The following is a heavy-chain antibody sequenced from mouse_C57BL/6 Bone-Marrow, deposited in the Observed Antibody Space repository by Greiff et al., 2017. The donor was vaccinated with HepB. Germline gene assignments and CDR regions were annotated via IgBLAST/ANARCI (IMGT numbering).Heavy chain of an antibody. CDR1: GFTFSDYR. Sequence: DVKLVESGGGLVQPGGSLKLSCAASGFTFSDYRMAWVRQAPRKGPEWVAFISNLAYSIYYADTVTGRFTISRENAKNTLYLEMSSLRSEDTAMYYCARKGDYYGSSYWYFDVWGTGTTVTVSS. CDR3: ARKGDYYGSSYWYFDV. D-gene: IGHD1-1*01. J-gene: IGHJ1*03. V-gene: IGHV5-15*01. CDR2: ISNLAYSI.